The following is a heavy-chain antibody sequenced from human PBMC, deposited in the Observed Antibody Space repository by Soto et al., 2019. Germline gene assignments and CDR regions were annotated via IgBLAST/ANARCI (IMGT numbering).Heavy chain of an antibody. CDR2: IIPIFGTA. J-gene: IGHJ6*01. Sequence: QVQLVQSGAEVKKPGSSVKVSCKASGGTLSSYAISWVRQAPGQGLEWMGGIIPIFGTANYAQKFQGRVTITADESTSAACMELSILRSEDTAGDCCASPVDTAMVTAVDGMDVCGQGTTVSVSS. CDR3: ASPVDTAMVTAVDGMDV. CDR1: GGTLSSYA. D-gene: IGHD5-18*01. V-gene: IGHV1-69*01.